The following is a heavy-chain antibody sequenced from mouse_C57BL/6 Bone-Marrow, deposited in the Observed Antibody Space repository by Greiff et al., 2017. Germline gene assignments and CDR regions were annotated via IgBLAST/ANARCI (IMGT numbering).Heavy chain of an antibody. CDR3: ARPYYSNYWYFDV. V-gene: IGHV1-55*01. CDR1: GYTFTSYW. D-gene: IGHD2-5*01. CDR2: IYPGSGST. Sequence: VQLQQPGPELVKPGASVKMSCKASGYTFTSYWITWVKQRPGQGLEWIGDIYPGSGSTNYNEKFKSKATLTVDTSSHTAYMQLSSLTSEVSAVYYGARPYYSNYWYFDVWGTGTTVTVSS. J-gene: IGHJ1*03.